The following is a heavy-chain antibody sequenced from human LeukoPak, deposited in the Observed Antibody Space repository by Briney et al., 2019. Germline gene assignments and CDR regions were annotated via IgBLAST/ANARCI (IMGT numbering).Heavy chain of an antibody. D-gene: IGHD6-19*01. CDR1: GGSISYYY. CDR2: VYYSEST. J-gene: IGHJ4*02. Sequence: SETLSLTCTVSGGSISYYYWSWIRQPPGKGLEWIGYVYYSESTNYNPSLKSRVTISIDTSKNQFSLKLSSVTAADTAVYYCARRRYSSGQIDCWGQGTLVTVSS. V-gene: IGHV4-59*08. CDR3: ARRRYSSGQIDC.